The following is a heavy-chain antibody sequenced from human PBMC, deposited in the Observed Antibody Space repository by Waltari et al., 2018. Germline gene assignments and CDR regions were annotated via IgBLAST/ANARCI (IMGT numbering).Heavy chain of an antibody. D-gene: IGHD6-19*01. Sequence: QVQLQESGPGLVKPSETLSLACSVSGGSISRGSYYWSWVRQPAGKGLEWIGYIYTSGNTNYNPSLMGRVTISVDTSKNQFSLKLSSVTAADTAVYYCATKRESSASGFDYWGQGTLVTVSS. CDR3: ATKRESSASGFDY. J-gene: IGHJ4*02. CDR2: IYTSGNT. CDR1: GGSISRGSYY. V-gene: IGHV4-61*09.